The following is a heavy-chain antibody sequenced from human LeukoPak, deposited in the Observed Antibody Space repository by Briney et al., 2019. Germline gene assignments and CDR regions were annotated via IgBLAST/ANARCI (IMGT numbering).Heavy chain of an antibody. J-gene: IGHJ4*02. D-gene: IGHD6-6*01. V-gene: IGHV3-23*01. CDR1: GFTFSSYG. CDR3: ARGAYSSSLGPAY. CDR2: ISGSGGST. Sequence: GGSLRLSCAASGFTFSSYGMSWVRQAPGKGLEWVSAISGSGGSTYYADSVKGRFTISRDNSKNTLYLQMNSLRAEDTAVYYCARGAYSSSLGPAYWGQGTLVTVSS.